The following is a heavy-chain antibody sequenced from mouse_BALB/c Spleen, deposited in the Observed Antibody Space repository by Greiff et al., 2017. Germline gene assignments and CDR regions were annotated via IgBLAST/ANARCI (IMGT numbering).Heavy chain of an antibody. CDR3: ARRFYGNYLDY. CDR1: GFTFSSYA. CDR2: ISSGGSYT. D-gene: IGHD2-1*01. Sequence: EVNVVESGGGLVKPGGSLKLSCAASGFTFSSYAMSWVRQTPEKRLEWVATISSGGSYTYYPDSVKGRFTISRDNAKNTLYLQMSSLRSEDTAMYYCARRFYGNYLDYWGQGTTLTVSS. J-gene: IGHJ2*01. V-gene: IGHV5-9-3*01.